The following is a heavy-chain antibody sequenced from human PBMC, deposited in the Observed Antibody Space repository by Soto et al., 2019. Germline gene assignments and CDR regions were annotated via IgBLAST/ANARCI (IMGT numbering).Heavy chain of an antibody. CDR3: AKYSSGWWEYYGMDV. CDR1: EFTFSSYA. D-gene: IGHD6-19*01. V-gene: IGHV3-23*01. CDR2: ISGSGGST. J-gene: IGHJ6*02. Sequence: PGGSLRLSCAASEFTFSSYAMSRVRQAPGKGLEWVSAISGSGGSTYYEDSVKGRFTISRDNSKNTLYLQMNSLRAEDTAVYYCAKYSSGWWEYYGMDVWGQGTTVTVSS.